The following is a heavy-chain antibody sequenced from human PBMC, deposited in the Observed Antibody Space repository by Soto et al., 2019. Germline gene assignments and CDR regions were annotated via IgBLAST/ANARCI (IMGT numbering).Heavy chain of an antibody. Sequence: GASVKVSCKASGYTFTSCAMHWVRQAPGQRLEWMGWVNAGNGNTKYSQKFQGRVTITRDTSASTAYMELSSLRSEDTAVYYCARGVITSYIGFIDYWGQGTLVTVSS. CDR3: ARGVITSYIGFIDY. D-gene: IGHD2-8*01. V-gene: IGHV1-3*01. CDR1: GYTFTSCA. CDR2: VNAGNGNT. J-gene: IGHJ4*02.